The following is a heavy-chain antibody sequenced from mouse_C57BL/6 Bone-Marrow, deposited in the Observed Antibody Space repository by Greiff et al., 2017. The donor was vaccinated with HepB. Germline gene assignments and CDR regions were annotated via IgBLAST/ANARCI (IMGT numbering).Heavy chain of an antibody. CDR1: GYTFTSYT. CDR2: INPSSGYT. J-gene: IGHJ3*01. Sequence: VQLQQSGAELARPGASVKMSCKASGYTFTSYTMHWVKQMPGQGLEWIGYINPSSGYTKYNQKFKDKATLTADKSSSTAYMQLSSLTSEDSAVYYCARYYYGSSFAYWGQGTLVTVSA. V-gene: IGHV1-4*01. D-gene: IGHD1-1*01. CDR3: ARYYYGSSFAY.